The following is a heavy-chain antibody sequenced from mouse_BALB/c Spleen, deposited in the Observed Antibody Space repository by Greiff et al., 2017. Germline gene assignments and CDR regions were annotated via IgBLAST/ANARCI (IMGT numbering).Heavy chain of an antibody. V-gene: IGHV2-9-2*01. J-gene: IGHJ4*01. Sequence: QVQLKESGPGLVAPSQSLSITCTVSGFSLTSYDISWIRQPPGKGLEWLGVIWTGGGTNYNSAFMSRLSISKDNSKSQVFLKMNSLQTDDTAIYYCVRDRENRYGYAMDYWGQGTSVTVSS. CDR1: GFSLTSYD. D-gene: IGHD2-14*01. CDR2: IWTGGGT. CDR3: VRDRENRYGYAMDY.